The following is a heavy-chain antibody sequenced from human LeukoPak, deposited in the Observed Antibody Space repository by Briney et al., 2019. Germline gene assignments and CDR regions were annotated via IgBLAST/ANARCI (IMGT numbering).Heavy chain of an antibody. V-gene: IGHV3-21*01. D-gene: IGHD2/OR15-2a*01. CDR3: ARISLAFDYGMDV. J-gene: IGHJ6*02. CDR2: ISSSSSYI. CDR1: GFTFNNYA. Sequence: GSLRLSCAASGFTFNNYAMTWVRQAPGKGLEWVSSISSSSSYIYYADSVKGRFTISRDNAKNSLYLQMNSLRAEDTAVYYCARISLAFDYGMDVWGQGTTATVSS.